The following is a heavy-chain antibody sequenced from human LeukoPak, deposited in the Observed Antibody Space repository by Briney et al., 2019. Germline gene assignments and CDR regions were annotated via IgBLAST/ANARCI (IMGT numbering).Heavy chain of an antibody. CDR1: GGSISSGGYY. CDR2: IYYSGST. J-gene: IGHJ4*02. CDR3: ARALSRDGPVAPGY. V-gene: IGHV4-31*03. Sequence: SQTLSLTCTVSGGSISSGGYYWSWIRQHPGKGLEWIGYIYYSGSTYYNPSLKSRVTISVDTSKNQFSLKLTSVTAADTAVYYCARALSRDGPVAPGYWGQGTLVTVSS. D-gene: IGHD6-19*01.